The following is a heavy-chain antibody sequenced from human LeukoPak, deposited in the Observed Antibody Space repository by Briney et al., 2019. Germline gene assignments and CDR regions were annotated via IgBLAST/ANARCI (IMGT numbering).Heavy chain of an antibody. J-gene: IGHJ6*02. CDR2: ISWNSGSI. V-gene: IGHV3-9*01. D-gene: IGHD4-17*01. CDR3: AKDSDYGDYSDYYGMDV. CDR1: GFTFDDYA. Sequence: GGSLRLSCAASGFTFDDYAMHWVRQAPGKGLEWGSGISWNSGSIGYADSVKGRFTISRDNAKNSLYLQMNSLRAEDTALYYCAKDSDYGDYSDYYGMDVWGQGTTVTVSS.